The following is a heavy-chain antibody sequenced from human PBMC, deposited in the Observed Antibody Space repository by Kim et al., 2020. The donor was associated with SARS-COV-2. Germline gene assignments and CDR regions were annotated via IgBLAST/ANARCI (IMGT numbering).Heavy chain of an antibody. D-gene: IGHD2-15*01. CDR1: GFTFSSYS. CDR3: ARDLWGDGPTRHCSGGSCYGRY. CDR2: ISSSSSYI. J-gene: IGHJ4*02. V-gene: IGHV3-21*01. Sequence: GGSLRLSCAASGFTFSSYSMNWVRQAPGKGLEWVSSISSSSSYIYYADSVKGRFTISRYNAKNSLYLQMNSLRAEDTAVYYCARDLWGDGPTRHCSGGSCYGRYWGQGTLVTVSP.